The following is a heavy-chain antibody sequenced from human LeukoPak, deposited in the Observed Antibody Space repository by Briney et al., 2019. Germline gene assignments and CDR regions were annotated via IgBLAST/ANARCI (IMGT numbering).Heavy chain of an antibody. CDR3: AKEPQLRYFDY. J-gene: IGHJ4*02. D-gene: IGHD1-1*01. V-gene: IGHV3-23*01. Sequence: GASVKVSCKASGYTFSSYAMSWVRQAPGKGLEWVSAISGSGGSTYYADSVKGRFTISRDNSKNTLYLQMNSLRAEDTAVYYCAKEPQLRYFDYWGQGTLVTVSS. CDR2: ISGSGGST. CDR1: GYTFSSYA.